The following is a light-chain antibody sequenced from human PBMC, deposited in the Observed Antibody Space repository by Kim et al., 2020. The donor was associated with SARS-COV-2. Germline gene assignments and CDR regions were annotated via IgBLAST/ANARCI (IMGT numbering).Light chain of an antibody. CDR3: QQYGTLPRT. CDR2: GAS. Sequence: SPGERATLSCRASQIVSSNYLAWYQQKPGQPPRLLIYGASNRATGIPDRFSGSGSGSDFTLTISRLEPEDCAVYYCQQYGTLPRTFGQGTKVDIK. V-gene: IGKV3-20*01. J-gene: IGKJ1*01. CDR1: QIVSSNY.